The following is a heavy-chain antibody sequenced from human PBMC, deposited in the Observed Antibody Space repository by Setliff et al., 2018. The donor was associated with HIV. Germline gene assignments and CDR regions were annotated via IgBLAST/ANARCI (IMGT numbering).Heavy chain of an antibody. V-gene: IGHV4-30-4*08. CDR3: ARSNLDPTSRLFDP. CDR1: DASITADTFY. J-gene: IGHJ5*02. Sequence: SETLSLTCTVSDASITADTFYWNWLRQPPGKGPELIGYIHNSGTTHYNPAFESRLIISLDMSNNRFSLNLASVTAADTAVYYCARSNLDPTSRLFDPWGPGTLVTVSS. CDR2: IHNSGTT. D-gene: IGHD1-26*01.